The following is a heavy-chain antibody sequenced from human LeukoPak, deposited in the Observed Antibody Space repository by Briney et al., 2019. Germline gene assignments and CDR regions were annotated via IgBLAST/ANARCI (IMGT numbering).Heavy chain of an antibody. CDR2: IYYTGSTNY. CDR1: GASIRSYY. D-gene: IGHD5-24*01. CDR3: ARHGPRRDGYNYDY. Sequence: PSETLSLTCTVSGASIRSYYWSWIRQPPGKGLECIGYIYYTGSTNYNYNPSLKSRVTISVDTSENQFSLKLSSVTAADTAVYYCARHGPRRDGYNYDYWGPGTLVTVSS. J-gene: IGHJ4*02. V-gene: IGHV4-59*08.